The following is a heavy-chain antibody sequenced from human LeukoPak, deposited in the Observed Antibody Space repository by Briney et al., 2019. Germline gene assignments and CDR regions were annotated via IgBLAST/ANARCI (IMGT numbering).Heavy chain of an antibody. V-gene: IGHV1-2*02. D-gene: IGHD3-10*01. CDR1: GYTFTGYY. CDR3: ARGITMVRGVIYI. Sequence: GASVKVSCKASGYTFTGYYMHWVRQAPGQGLEWMGWINPNSGGTNYAQKFQGRVTMTRDTSIRTAYMELSRLRSDYTAVYYCARGITMVRGVIYIWGQGTMVTVSS. CDR2: INPNSGGT. J-gene: IGHJ3*02.